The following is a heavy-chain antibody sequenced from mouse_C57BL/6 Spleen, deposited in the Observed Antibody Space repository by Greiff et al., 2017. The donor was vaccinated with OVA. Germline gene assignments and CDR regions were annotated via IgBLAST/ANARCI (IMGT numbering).Heavy chain of an antibody. J-gene: IGHJ4*01. CDR2: IDPSDSYT. V-gene: IGHV1-69*01. CDR1: GYTFTSYW. Sequence: VQLQQPGAELVMPGASVKLSCKASGYTFTSYWMHWVKQRPGQGLEWIGEIDPSDSYTNYNQKFKGKATLTVDKSSSTAYMQLSSLTSEDSAVYYCARNPSRGAMDYWGQGTSVTVAS. CDR3: ARNPSRGAMDY.